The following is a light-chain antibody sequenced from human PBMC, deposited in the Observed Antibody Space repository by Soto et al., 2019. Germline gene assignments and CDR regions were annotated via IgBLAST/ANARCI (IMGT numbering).Light chain of an antibody. V-gene: IGKV3-20*01. Sequence: EIVFPQAPTTLSLSPREIATLSCRASQSVSSNLVWYQQKPGQAPRLLIYGASNRATGIPDRFSGSGSGTDFTLTISRLEPEDFAVYYCQQYGSSPRTFGQGTKVDIK. J-gene: IGKJ1*01. CDR2: GAS. CDR1: QSVSSN. CDR3: QQYGSSPRT.